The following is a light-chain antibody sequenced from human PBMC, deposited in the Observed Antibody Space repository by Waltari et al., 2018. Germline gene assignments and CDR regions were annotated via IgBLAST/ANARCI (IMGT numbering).Light chain of an antibody. V-gene: IGKV1-17*01. CDR2: AAS. CDR3: LQFNSNPPT. Sequence: DIQMTQSPSSLSASAGDRVTITCRASQGISTYLNWYQQKPGKAPKRLIYAASILESGVPSRFSGSGSGTDFTLTISSLQPEDFATYYCLQFNSNPPTFGGGTKIEIK. J-gene: IGKJ4*01. CDR1: QGISTY.